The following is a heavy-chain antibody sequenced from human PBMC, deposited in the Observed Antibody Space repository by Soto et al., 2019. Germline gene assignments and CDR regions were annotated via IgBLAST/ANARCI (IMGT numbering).Heavy chain of an antibody. J-gene: IGHJ5*02. D-gene: IGHD3-3*01. V-gene: IGHV1-69*04. CDR3: ARDQNKDDFWSGYYTRWFDP. CDR2: IIPILGIA. CDR1: GGTFSSYT. Sequence: SVKVSCKASGGTFSSYTTSWVRQAPGQGLEWMGRIIPILGIANYAQKFQGRVTITADKSTSTAYMELSSLRSEDTAVYYCARDQNKDDFWSGYYTRWFDPWGQGTLVTVSS.